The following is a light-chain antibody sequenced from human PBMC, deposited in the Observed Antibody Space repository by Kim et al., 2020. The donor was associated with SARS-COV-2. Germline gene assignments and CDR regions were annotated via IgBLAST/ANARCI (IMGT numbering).Light chain of an antibody. Sequence: ASVGDRVTITCLASQDISSALAWYQQKQGRPPKLLIYDASRLESGVPSRFSGSGSGTDFSLTISSLQSQDFATYYCQQFSNYPYTFGQGTKLEI. CDR3: QQFSNYPYT. CDR2: DAS. V-gene: IGKV1D-13*01. J-gene: IGKJ2*01. CDR1: QDISSA.